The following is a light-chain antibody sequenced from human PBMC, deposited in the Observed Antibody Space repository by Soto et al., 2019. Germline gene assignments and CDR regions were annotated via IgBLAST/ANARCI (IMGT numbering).Light chain of an antibody. Sequence: SYVVTQPPSVSVAPGQTATITCGGNNIGSKRVHWYQQKPGQAPLLVVYDDRDRSSGIPERFSGSNSGNTATLTISRVEAGDEADYYCQVWDRDSDHYIFGTGTKLTVL. CDR2: DDR. V-gene: IGLV3-21*02. CDR1: NIGSKR. J-gene: IGLJ1*01. CDR3: QVWDRDSDHYI.